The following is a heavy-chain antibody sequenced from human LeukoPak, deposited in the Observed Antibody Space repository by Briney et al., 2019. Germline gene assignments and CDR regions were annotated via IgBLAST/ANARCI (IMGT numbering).Heavy chain of an antibody. V-gene: IGHV3-30*18. CDR2: ISFDGSNQ. CDR1: GFTFSSFG. J-gene: IGHJ1*01. Sequence: GGSLRLSCAASGFTFSSFGMYWVRQAPGQGLEWVAVISFDGSNQYYADSVKGRFTIYRDNFKNTVYLQMNSLRAEETAVYYCAKSHPPTVTTEEGEYLQHWGQGTLVTVSS. D-gene: IGHD4-17*01. CDR3: AKSHPPTVTTEEGEYLQH.